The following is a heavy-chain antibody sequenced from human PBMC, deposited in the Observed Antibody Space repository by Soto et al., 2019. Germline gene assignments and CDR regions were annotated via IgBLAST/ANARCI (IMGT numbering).Heavy chain of an antibody. Sequence: SVKVSCKASGGTFSSYAISWVRQAPGQGLEWMGGIIPIFGTANYAQKFQGRVTITADESTSTAYMELSSLRSEDTAVYYCARVANTYYYDSSGYYPFSYWGHGTLVTVSS. CDR1: GGTFSSYA. D-gene: IGHD3-22*01. CDR3: ARVANTYYYDSSGYYPFSY. CDR2: IIPIFGTA. V-gene: IGHV1-69*13. J-gene: IGHJ4*01.